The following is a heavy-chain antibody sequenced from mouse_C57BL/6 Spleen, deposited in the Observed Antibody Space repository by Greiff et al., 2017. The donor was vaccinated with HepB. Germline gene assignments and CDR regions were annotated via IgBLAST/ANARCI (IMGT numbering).Heavy chain of an antibody. CDR3: ARTPAWYSDFDV. Sequence: QVQLKQSGAELVKPGASVKLSCKASGYTFTSYWMHWVKQRPGQGLEWIGMIHPNSGSTNYNEKLKSKATLTVDKSSSTAYMQLSSLTSEDSAVYYCARTPAWYSDFDVWGTGTTVTVSS. D-gene: IGHD1-1*02. CDR2: IHPNSGST. V-gene: IGHV1-64*01. J-gene: IGHJ1*03. CDR1: GYTFTSYW.